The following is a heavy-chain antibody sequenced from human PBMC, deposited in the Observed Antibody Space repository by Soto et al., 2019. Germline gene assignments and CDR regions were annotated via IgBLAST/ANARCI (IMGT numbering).Heavy chain of an antibody. J-gene: IGHJ5*02. CDR1: GFTFSTYA. Sequence: GGSLRLSCAASGFTFSTYAMNWVRQAPGKGLEWVSGISGSGDSTYYADSVKGRFTVSRDNSKNTLYLQMNSLRAEDTAVYYCARGDYDFWSGFNWFDPWGQGTLVTVSS. CDR3: ARGDYDFWSGFNWFDP. D-gene: IGHD3-3*01. V-gene: IGHV3-23*01. CDR2: ISGSGDST.